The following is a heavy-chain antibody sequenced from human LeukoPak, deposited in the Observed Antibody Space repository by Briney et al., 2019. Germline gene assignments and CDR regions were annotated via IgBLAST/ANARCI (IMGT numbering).Heavy chain of an antibody. J-gene: IGHJ6*03. V-gene: IGHV3-64*01. Sequence: GGSLRLSCVASGFTFSSSGMHWVRQAPGKGLEYVSAISSNGGSTYYANSVKGRFTISRDNSKNTLYLQMGSLRAEDMAVYYCARNGVPAAYCYYMDVWGKGTTVTVSS. D-gene: IGHD2-2*01. CDR2: ISSNGGST. CDR1: GFTFSSSG. CDR3: ARNGVPAAYCYYMDV.